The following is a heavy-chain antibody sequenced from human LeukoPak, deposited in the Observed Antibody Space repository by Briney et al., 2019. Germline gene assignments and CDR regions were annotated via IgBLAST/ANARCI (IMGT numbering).Heavy chain of an antibody. CDR2: ISYDGSNK. V-gene: IGHV3-30*04. Sequence: GGSLRLSCAAYGFTFSSYAMDRVRQAPGKGLEWVAVISYDGSNKYYADSVKGRFTISRDNSKNTLYLQMNSLRAEDTAVYYCARNGGYYYDSSGYYASWGQGTLVTVSS. D-gene: IGHD3-22*01. CDR1: GFTFSSYA. J-gene: IGHJ4*02. CDR3: ARNGGYYYDSSGYYAS.